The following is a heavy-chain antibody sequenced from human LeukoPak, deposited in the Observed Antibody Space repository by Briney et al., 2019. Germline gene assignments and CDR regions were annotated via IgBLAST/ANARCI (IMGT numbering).Heavy chain of an antibody. Sequence: GGSLRLSCAASGFTFDDYAMHWVRQAPGKGLEWVSGISWNSGSIGYADSVKGRFTISRDNAKNSLYLQMNSLRAEDTALYYCAKDSGSGWGQGTLVTVSS. CDR3: AKDSGSG. D-gene: IGHD6-19*01. V-gene: IGHV3-9*01. CDR2: ISWNSGSI. CDR1: GFTFDDYA. J-gene: IGHJ4*02.